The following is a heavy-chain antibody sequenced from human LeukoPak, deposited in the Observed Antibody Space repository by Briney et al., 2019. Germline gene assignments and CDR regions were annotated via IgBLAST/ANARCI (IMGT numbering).Heavy chain of an antibody. CDR3: ARSRTMVRGVLNPDF. CDR1: GYTFTSYG. D-gene: IGHD3-10*01. V-gene: IGHV1-18*01. CDR2: VSAYNGNT. J-gene: IGHJ4*02. Sequence: AAVKVSCKASGYTFTSYGISWVRQAPGQGLEWMGWVSAYNGNTNYAQKLQGRVTMTTDTSTSTAYMELRSLRSDDTAVYYCARSRTMVRGVLNPDFWGQGTLVTVSS.